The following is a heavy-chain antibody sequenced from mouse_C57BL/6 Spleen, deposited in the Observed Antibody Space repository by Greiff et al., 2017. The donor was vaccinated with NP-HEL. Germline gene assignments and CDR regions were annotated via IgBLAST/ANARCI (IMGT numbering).Heavy chain of an antibody. J-gene: IGHJ2*01. CDR2: INPNNGGT. CDR1: GYTFTDYC. CDR3: ARSGD. Sequence: EVQLQQSGPELVKPGASVKISCKASGYTFTDYCMNWVKQSHGKSLEWIGDINPNNGGTSYNQKFKGKATLTVDKSSSTAYMELRSLTSEDSAVYYCARSGDWGQGTTLTVSS. V-gene: IGHV1-26*01.